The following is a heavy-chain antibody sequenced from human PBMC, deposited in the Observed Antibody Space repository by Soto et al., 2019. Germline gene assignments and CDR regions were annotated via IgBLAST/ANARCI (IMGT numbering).Heavy chain of an antibody. V-gene: IGHV4-38-2*01. D-gene: IGHD1-26*01. CDR3: ARGELGGTTYFDY. J-gene: IGHJ4*02. Sequence: SETLSLTCAVSGYSISSDYYGGWIRQPPGKGLEWIGSIYHSGSTYYNPSLKSRVTISVDTSKNQFSLKLSSVTAADTAVYFCARGELGGTTYFDYWGQGTLVTAPQ. CDR1: GYSISSDYY. CDR2: IYHSGST.